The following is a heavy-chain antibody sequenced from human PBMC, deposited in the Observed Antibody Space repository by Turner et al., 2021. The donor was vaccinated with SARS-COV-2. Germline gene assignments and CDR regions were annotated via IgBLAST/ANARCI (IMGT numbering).Heavy chain of an antibody. CDR3: AKDPLSSRDGFDP. J-gene: IGHJ5*02. D-gene: IGHD3-10*01. CDR1: GFTFSSYA. Sequence: EVPLLESGGGLIQPGGSLRLSCVASGFTFSSYAMSWVRQAPGKGLEWVSSISVSGGSTYFADFVKGRFTISRDNFKNILYLQMNSLRAEDTAVYYCAKDPLSSRDGFDPWGQGTLVTVSS. CDR2: ISVSGGST. V-gene: IGHV3-23*01.